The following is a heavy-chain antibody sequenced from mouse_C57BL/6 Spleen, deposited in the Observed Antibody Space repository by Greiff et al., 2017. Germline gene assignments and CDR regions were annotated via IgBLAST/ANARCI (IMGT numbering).Heavy chain of an antibody. CDR2: IDPSDSET. V-gene: IGHV1-52*01. CDR1: GYTFTSYW. D-gene: IGHD2-3*01. J-gene: IGHJ4*01. CDR3: ARMDDGYYEDAMDY. Sequence: QQSGAELVMPGASVKLSCKASGYTFTSYWMHWVKQRPGQGLEWIGNIDPSDSETHYNQKFKDKATLTVDKSSSTAYMQLSSLTSEDSAVYYCARMDDGYYEDAMDYWGQGTSVTVSS.